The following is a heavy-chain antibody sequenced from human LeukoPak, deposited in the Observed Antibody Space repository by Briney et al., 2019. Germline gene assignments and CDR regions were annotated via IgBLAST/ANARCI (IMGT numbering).Heavy chain of an antibody. CDR1: GFTFSSYN. Sequence: PGGSLSLSCAASGFTFSSYNMNWVRQAPGKGLEWVAVISYDGSNKYYADSVKGRFTISRDNSKNTLYLQMNSLRAEDTAVYYCARTNYVYDAFDIWGQGTMVTVSS. J-gene: IGHJ3*02. V-gene: IGHV3-30*04. CDR2: ISYDGSNK. CDR3: ARTNYVYDAFDI. D-gene: IGHD3-10*02.